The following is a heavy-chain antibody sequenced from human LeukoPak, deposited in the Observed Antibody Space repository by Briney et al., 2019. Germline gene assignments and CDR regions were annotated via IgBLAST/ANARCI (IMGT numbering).Heavy chain of an antibody. CDR2: IKQDGSEK. Sequence: GGSLRLSCAASGFTFSSYWMSWVRQAPGKGLEWVANIKQDGSEKYYVDSVKGRFTISRDNAKNSLYLQMNSLRAEDTAVYYCARRDSSGYYYAGYFDYWGQGTLVTVSS. CDR1: GFTFSSYW. J-gene: IGHJ4*02. D-gene: IGHD3-22*01. CDR3: ARRDSSGYYYAGYFDY. V-gene: IGHV3-7*01.